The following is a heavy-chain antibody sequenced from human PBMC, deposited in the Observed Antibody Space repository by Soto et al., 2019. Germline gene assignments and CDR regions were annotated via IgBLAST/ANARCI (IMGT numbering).Heavy chain of an antibody. CDR1: GGSFSGYY. J-gene: IGHJ6*02. CDR3: ARGQFYYGMDV. Sequence: SETLSLTCAVYGGSFSGYYWSWIRQPPGKGLEWIGEINHSGSTNYNPSLKSRVTISVDTSKNQFSLKLSSVTAADTAVYYCARGQFYYGMDVWGQGTTVTVSS. CDR2: INHSGST. V-gene: IGHV4-34*01.